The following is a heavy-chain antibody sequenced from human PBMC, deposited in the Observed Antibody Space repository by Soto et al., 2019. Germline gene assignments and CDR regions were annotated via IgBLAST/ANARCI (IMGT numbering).Heavy chain of an antibody. CDR2: IYYSGST. Sequence: QVQLQESGPGLVKPSETLSLTCTVSGGSISSYYWSWIRQPPGKGLEWIGYIYYSGSTYYNPSLKSRVTISVDTSKNQFSLKLSSVTAADTAVYYCARASSGSARGSSSFDYWGQGTLVTVSS. CDR3: ARASSGSARGSSSFDY. V-gene: IGHV4-59*12. J-gene: IGHJ4*02. CDR1: GGSISSYY. D-gene: IGHD1-26*01.